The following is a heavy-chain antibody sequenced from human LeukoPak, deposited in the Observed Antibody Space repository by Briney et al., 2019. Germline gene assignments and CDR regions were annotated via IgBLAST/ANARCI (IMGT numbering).Heavy chain of an antibody. J-gene: IGHJ4*02. CDR3: AKDRGGFPDYYDSSGFDY. CDR2: ISNDGSNK. D-gene: IGHD3-22*01. V-gene: IGHV3-30*18. Sequence: GGSLRLSCAASGFTFSSFGMHCVRQAPSKGLEWVAVISNDGSNKYYADSVKGRFAISRDNSKNTLYLQMNSLRAEDTAVYYCAKDRGGFPDYYDSSGFDYWGQGTLVTVSS. CDR1: GFTFSSFG.